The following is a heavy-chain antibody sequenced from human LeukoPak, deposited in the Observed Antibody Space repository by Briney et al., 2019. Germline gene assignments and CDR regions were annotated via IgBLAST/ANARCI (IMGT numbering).Heavy chain of an antibody. D-gene: IGHD3-10*01. Sequence: SETLSLTCTVSGGSISSYYWSWIRQPPGKGLEWIGYIYYSGSTNYNPSLKSRAIISVDTSKGQFSLNLSSVTAADTAVYYCARDAYRGVNQFDPWGRGTLVTVSS. J-gene: IGHJ5*02. CDR1: GGSISSYY. CDR2: IYYSGST. V-gene: IGHV4-59*01. CDR3: ARDAYRGVNQFDP.